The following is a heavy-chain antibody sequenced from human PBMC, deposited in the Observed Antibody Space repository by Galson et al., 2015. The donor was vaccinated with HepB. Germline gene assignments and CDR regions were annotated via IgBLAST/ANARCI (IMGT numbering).Heavy chain of an antibody. V-gene: IGHV3-21*01. J-gene: IGHJ4*02. D-gene: IGHD3-10*01. CDR3: ARARGPSYNAPLDY. CDR2: ISSTSNYI. CDR1: GFTFSSYT. Sequence: SLRLSCATSGFTFSSYTLNWVRQAPGKGLEWVSCISSTSNYIYYADSVKGRFTISRDYAKNSMYLQMNSLRVEDTAVYFCARARGPSYNAPLDYWGQGIVVTVSS.